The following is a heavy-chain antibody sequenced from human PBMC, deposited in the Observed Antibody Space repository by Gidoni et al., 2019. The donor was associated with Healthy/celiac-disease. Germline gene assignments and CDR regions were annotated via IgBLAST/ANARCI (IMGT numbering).Heavy chain of an antibody. V-gene: IGHV1-2*02. D-gene: IGHD1-26*01. Sequence: QVQLVQSGAEVKKPGASAKVSCKPSGYTFTGYNMHGVRQAPGQGLEGMGWITPNSGSTNYAQKFQGRVTMTRNTSISSAYMELSRLRSDDAAVYYCARIHWRSTPIDYWGQGTLVTVSS. CDR2: ITPNSGST. J-gene: IGHJ4*02. CDR3: ARIHWRSTPIDY. CDR1: GYTFTGYN.